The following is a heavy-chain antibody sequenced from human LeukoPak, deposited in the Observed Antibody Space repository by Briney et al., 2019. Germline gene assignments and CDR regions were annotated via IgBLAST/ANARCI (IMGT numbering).Heavy chain of an antibody. CDR2: INPNSGYT. CDR3: ARGPDSSGYYPFDY. CDR1: GGTFDTYG. J-gene: IGHJ4*02. D-gene: IGHD3-22*01. V-gene: IGHV1-2*02. Sequence: ASVKVSCKASGGTFDTYGIHWVRQAPGQGLEWMGWINPNSGYTNYAQKFQGRVTMTRDTSISTAYMELSRLRSDDTAVYYCARGPDSSGYYPFDYWGQGTLVTVSS.